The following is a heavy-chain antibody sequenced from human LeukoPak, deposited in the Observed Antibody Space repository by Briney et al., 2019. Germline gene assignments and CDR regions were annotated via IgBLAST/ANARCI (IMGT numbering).Heavy chain of an antibody. CDR2: INPNSGGT. V-gene: IGHV1-2*06. CDR3: ARVLEQQLGYYYYYYMDV. D-gene: IGHD6-13*01. Sequence: GASVKVSCKASGYTFTGYYMHWVRQAPGQGLEWMRRINPNSGGTNYAQKFQGRVTMTRDTSISTAYMELSRLRSDDTAVYYCARVLEQQLGYYYYYYMDVWGKGTTVTVSS. J-gene: IGHJ6*03. CDR1: GYTFTGYY.